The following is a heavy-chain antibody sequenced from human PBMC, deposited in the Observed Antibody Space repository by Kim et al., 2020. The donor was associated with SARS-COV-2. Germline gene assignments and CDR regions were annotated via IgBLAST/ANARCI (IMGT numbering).Heavy chain of an antibody. Sequence: GESLKISCKGSGYSFTSYWIGWVRQMPGKGLEWMGIIYPGDSDTRYSPSFQGQVTISADKSISTAYLQWSSLKASDTAMYYCARRGRYYDFWSGYVYGENYYYYGMDVWGQGTTVTVSS. CDR2: IYPGDSDT. J-gene: IGHJ6*02. CDR3: ARRGRYYDFWSGYVYGENYYYYGMDV. D-gene: IGHD3-3*01. V-gene: IGHV5-51*01. CDR1: GYSFTSYW.